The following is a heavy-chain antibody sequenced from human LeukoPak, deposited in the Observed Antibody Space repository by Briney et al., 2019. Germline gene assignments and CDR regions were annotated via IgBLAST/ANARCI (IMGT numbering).Heavy chain of an antibody. Sequence: ASVKVSCKVSGYTLTELSMHWVRQAPGKGLEWMGGFDPEDGETIYAQKFQGRVTMTRNTSISTAYMELSSLRSEDTAVYYCARGLGYYDSSGYSRYWGQGTLVTVSS. CDR2: FDPEDGET. CDR1: GYTLTELS. J-gene: IGHJ4*02. D-gene: IGHD3-22*01. V-gene: IGHV1-24*01. CDR3: ARGLGYYDSSGYSRY.